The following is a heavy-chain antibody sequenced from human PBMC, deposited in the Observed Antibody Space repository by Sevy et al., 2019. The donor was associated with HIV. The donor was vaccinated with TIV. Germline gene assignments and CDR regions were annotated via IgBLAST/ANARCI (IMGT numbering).Heavy chain of an antibody. J-gene: IGHJ4*02. CDR1: GYTLTELS. D-gene: IGHD1-1*01. CDR3: ATHLRRNWNGPFDY. CDR2: FDPEDGET. V-gene: IGHV1-24*01. Sequence: ASVKVSCKVSGYTLTELSMHWVRQAPGKGLEWMGGFDPEDGETIYAQKFQGRVTMTEDTSTDTAYMELSSLRSEDTAVYYCATHLRRNWNGPFDYWGQGTLVTVSS.